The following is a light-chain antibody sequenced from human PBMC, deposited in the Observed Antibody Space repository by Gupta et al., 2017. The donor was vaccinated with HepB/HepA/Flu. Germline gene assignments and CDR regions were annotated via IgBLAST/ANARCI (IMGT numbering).Light chain of an antibody. CDR1: EDIRTS. Sequence: DVQMTQSPFSVSASVGDRVTITCRASEDIRTSLAWYQQKPGKAPKLVIHTGSTLQSGVPSMFSGSGSVTDFTLTISSLQPEDFATYYCQQANNFPWTFGQGTKVEIK. J-gene: IGKJ1*01. CDR3: QQANNFPWT. CDR2: TGS. V-gene: IGKV1-12*01.